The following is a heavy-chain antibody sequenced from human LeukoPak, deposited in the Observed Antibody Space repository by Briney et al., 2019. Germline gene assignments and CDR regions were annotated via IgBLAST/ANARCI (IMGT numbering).Heavy chain of an antibody. CDR3: ARDSYFSGSGSYPWFDP. CDR2: VYDSGST. Sequence: SSETLSLTCTVSGGSIGGTNYYWGWIRQPPGKGLEWIGSVYDSGSTYYNPSLKSRVTISIDTSKKQFSLKLRSVTAADTAVYYCARDSYFSGSGSYPWFDPWGQGILVTVSS. V-gene: IGHV4-39*07. D-gene: IGHD3-10*01. J-gene: IGHJ5*02. CDR1: GGSIGGTNYY.